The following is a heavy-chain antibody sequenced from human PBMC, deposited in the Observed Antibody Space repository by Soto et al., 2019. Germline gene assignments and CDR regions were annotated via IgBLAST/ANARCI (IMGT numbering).Heavy chain of an antibody. D-gene: IGHD2-21*01. Sequence: PSETLSLTCGVSGASISTGTYSWNWVRQPPGKGLEWIGYIHHTGGTNYNPSLKSRVTISLDKSMNQFSLRLNSVTAADTAVYFCARIPDYYSGMHGWGQGTTVTVSS. CDR2: IHHTGGT. V-gene: IGHV4-30-2*01. CDR1: GASISTGTYS. J-gene: IGHJ6*02. CDR3: ARIPDYYSGMHG.